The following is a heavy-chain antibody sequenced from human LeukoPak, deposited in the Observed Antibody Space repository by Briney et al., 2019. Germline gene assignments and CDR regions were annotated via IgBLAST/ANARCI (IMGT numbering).Heavy chain of an antibody. D-gene: IGHD4-17*01. CDR1: GFTFRNYG. CDR2: IWFDGSNK. CDR3: ARDLGPTTVTNWVFDY. V-gene: IGHV3-33*01. Sequence: PGRSLRLSCAASGFTFRNYGTHWVRQAPGRGLEWVANIWFDGSNKYYADSVKGRFTISRDNSKNKLYLQMNSLRAEDTGVFYCARDLGPTTVTNWVFDYWGQGTLVTVSS. J-gene: IGHJ4*02.